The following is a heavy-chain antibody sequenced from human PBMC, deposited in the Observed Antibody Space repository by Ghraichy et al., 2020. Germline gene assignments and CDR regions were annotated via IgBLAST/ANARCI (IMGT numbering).Heavy chain of an antibody. Sequence: GGSLRLSCAASGFTFSDYWMSWVRQAPGKGLEWVAYIKEDGSEKHYVDSVKGRFTISRDNAKNSLYVQMNSLRTEDTAVYYCARGLWAGHCTSASCHPNWFDPWGQGTLVTVSS. D-gene: IGHD2-2*01. CDR2: IKEDGSEK. CDR3: ARGLWAGHCTSASCHPNWFDP. CDR1: GFTFSDYW. V-gene: IGHV3-7*01. J-gene: IGHJ5*02.